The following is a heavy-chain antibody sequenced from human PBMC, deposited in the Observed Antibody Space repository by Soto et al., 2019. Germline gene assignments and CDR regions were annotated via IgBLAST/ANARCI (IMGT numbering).Heavy chain of an antibody. CDR2: IYSIGNT. J-gene: IGHJ6*02. Sequence: PSETLSLTCTVSGGSISRSGAYWGWIRQPPGKGLEWIGSIYSIGNTYYNPSLKSGVTISADTSKNQFSLNLISVTAADTAVYYCRRSSRYSTDVSGQGITVTVSS. D-gene: IGHD6-19*01. V-gene: IGHV4-39*01. CDR1: GGSISRSGAY. CDR3: RRSSRYSTDV.